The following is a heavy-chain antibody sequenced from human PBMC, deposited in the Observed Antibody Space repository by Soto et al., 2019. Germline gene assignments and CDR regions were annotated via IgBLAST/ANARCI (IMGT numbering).Heavy chain of an antibody. D-gene: IGHD6-13*01. CDR2: IYYSGST. CDR1: GGSISSYY. V-gene: IGHV4-59*01. Sequence: ASQTLSLTCTVAGGSISSYYWSWIRQPPGKGLEWIGYIYYSGSTNYNPSLKSRVTISVDTSKNQFSLKLSSVTAADTAVYYCASGPAAGTQGDWFDPWVQGTLVNVSP. CDR3: ASGPAAGTQGDWFDP. J-gene: IGHJ5*02.